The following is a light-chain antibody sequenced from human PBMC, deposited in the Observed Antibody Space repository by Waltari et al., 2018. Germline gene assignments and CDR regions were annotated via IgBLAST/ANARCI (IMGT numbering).Light chain of an antibody. Sequence: ELVLTQSPATLSLSPGERATLSCRASQSVSSYLAWYQQKPGQAPRILIYDASNRATGIPARFSRSWSGTDFTLTISSLEPEDFAVYYCQQRSNWPPKTFGQGTKLEIK. CDR3: QQRSNWPPKT. CDR2: DAS. V-gene: IGKV3-11*01. CDR1: QSVSSY. J-gene: IGKJ2*01.